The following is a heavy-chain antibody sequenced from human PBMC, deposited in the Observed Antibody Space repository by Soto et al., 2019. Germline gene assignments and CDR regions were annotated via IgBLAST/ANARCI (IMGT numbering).Heavy chain of an antibody. CDR1: GFTFSSYW. CDR3: ARDMGRQQLEGIDY. V-gene: IGHV3-7*03. D-gene: IGHD6-13*01. CDR2: IKQDGSEK. Sequence: GGSLRLSCAASGFTFSSYWMSWVRQAPGKGLEWVANIKQDGSEKYYVDSVKGRFTISRDNAKNSLYLQMNSLRAEDTAAYYCARDMGRQQLEGIDYWGQGTLVTVSS. J-gene: IGHJ4*02.